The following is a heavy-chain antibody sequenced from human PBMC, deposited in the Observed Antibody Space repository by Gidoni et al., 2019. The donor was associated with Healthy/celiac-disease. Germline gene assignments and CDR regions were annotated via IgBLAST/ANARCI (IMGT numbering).Heavy chain of an antibody. CDR2: IIPSVGTA. CDR3: ARSNPYSGSYPHWYFDL. Sequence: QVQLVQSGAEVKKPGSSVKVSCKASGGTFSSHAISWVRQDPGQGLEWMGGIIPSVGTANYAQKFQGRVTITADESTSTAYMELSSLISEDTAVYYCARSNPYSGSYPHWYFDLWGRGTLVTVSS. D-gene: IGHD1-26*01. V-gene: IGHV1-69*01. CDR1: GGTFSSHA. J-gene: IGHJ2*01.